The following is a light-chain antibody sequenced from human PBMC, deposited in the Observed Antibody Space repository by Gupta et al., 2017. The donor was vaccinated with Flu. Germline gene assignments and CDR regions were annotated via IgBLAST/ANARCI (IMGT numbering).Light chain of an antibody. V-gene: IGKV2D-29*01. J-gene: IGKJ1*01. CDR2: QGF. CDR3: EQYLQNPRT. CDR1: QSLLNSDGKTY. Sequence: EIVMTHTPLSLSVTAGQPDSICCKTSQSLLNSDGKTYLYWYLQKPGQPPHPLIYQGFKRFSGVPDSFSGRGSGTDFTLKISRVEAEDVGVYYCEQYLQNPRTFGQGTKVEFK.